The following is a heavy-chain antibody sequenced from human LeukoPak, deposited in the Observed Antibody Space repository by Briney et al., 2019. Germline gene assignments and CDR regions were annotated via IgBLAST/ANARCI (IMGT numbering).Heavy chain of an antibody. D-gene: IGHD2-15*01. J-gene: IGHJ4*02. Sequence: GGSLRLSCAASGFTFKNFAMSWVRQAPGRGLEWVSSSDGSGGLTYYDASVKGRFTISRDNSKDTLYLEMDSLRAEDSAVYYCARAISQFVIRGAAYWGQGTQVTVSS. CDR1: GFTFKNFA. CDR3: ARAISQFVIRGAAY. V-gene: IGHV3-23*01. CDR2: SDGSGGLT.